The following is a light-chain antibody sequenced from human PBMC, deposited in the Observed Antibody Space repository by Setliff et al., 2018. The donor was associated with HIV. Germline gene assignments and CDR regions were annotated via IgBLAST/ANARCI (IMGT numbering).Light chain of an antibody. CDR3: SSYSSSSTLVV. CDR1: SDDIGGYQY. CDR2: DVT. V-gene: IGLV2-14*01. Sequence: QSALTQPASVSGSPGQSITISCTGTSDDIGGYQYVSWYQHHPGKAPKLMIYDVTARPSGVSNRFSVSKSGNTASLTISRLQAEVEADYYCSSYSSSSTLVVFGGGTKVTVL. J-gene: IGLJ2*01.